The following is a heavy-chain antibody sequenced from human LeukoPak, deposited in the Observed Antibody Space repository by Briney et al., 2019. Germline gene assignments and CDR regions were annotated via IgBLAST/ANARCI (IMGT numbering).Heavy chain of an antibody. CDR3: AKDLPAAYFDC. V-gene: IGHV3-21*01. CDR1: GFTFSSYS. Sequence: GGSLRLSCAASGFTFSSYSMNWVRQAPGKGLEWVSSISSSSSYIYYADSVKGRFTISRDNAKNSLYLQMNSLRAEDTAVYYCAKDLPAAYFDCWGQGTLVTVSS. CDR2: ISSSSSYI. J-gene: IGHJ4*02. D-gene: IGHD2-2*01.